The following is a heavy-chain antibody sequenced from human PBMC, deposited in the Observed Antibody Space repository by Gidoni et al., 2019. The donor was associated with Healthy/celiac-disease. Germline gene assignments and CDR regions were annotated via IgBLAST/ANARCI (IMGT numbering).Heavy chain of an antibody. CDR3: ARNYGGVRVLDHYGMDV. J-gene: IGHJ6*02. Sequence: QVQLVESGGGVVQPGRSLRLSCAASGFTFSSYGMHWVRQAPGKGLEWVAVIWYDGSNKYYADSVKGRFTISRDNSKNTLYLQMNSLRAEDTAVYYCARNYGGVRVLDHYGMDVWGQGTTVTVSS. D-gene: IGHD1-7*01. CDR2: IWYDGSNK. V-gene: IGHV3-33*01. CDR1: GFTFSSYG.